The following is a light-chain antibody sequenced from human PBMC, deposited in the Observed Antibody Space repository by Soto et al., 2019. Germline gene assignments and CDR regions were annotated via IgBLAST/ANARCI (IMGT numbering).Light chain of an antibody. CDR3: QQCDDWPLT. CDR2: GAS. J-gene: IGKJ4*01. Sequence: EKVMTQSPATLSVSPGERATLSCRASQNVTSNLVWYQQKPGQAPKLLIYGASTRATGIPARFSGSASGTEVTLTISSLQSEDFAVYYCQQCDDWPLTFGGGTKVEIK. CDR1: QNVTSN. V-gene: IGKV3-15*01.